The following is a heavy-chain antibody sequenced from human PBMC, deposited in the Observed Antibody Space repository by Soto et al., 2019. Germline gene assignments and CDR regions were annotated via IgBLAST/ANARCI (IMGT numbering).Heavy chain of an antibody. J-gene: IGHJ4*02. CDR2: IWYAGSNK. Sequence: QVQLVESGGGVVQPGRSLRLSCAASGFTFSSYGMHWGRQAPGKGLGWVAVIWYAGSNKYYADSVKGRFTISRDNSKNTLYLQMNSLRAEDTAVYYCARDSPTVTEGNFYYWGQGTLGTVSS. V-gene: IGHV3-33*01. D-gene: IGHD4-17*01. CDR3: ARDSPTVTEGNFYY. CDR1: GFTFSSYG.